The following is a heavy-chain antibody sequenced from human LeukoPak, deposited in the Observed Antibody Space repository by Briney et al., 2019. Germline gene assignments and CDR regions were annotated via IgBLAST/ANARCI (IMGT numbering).Heavy chain of an antibody. Sequence: GGSLRLSCAASGFTISSNYMSWVRQAPGKGLEWVSVIYTGGSTYYAHSVKGRFTISRDNSKNTLYLQMNSLRAEDTAVYYCTRGNRNYDSTGRDWGQGTLVTVSS. CDR3: TRGNRNYDSTGRD. V-gene: IGHV3-66*02. CDR2: IYTGGST. D-gene: IGHD3-22*01. J-gene: IGHJ4*02. CDR1: GFTISSNY.